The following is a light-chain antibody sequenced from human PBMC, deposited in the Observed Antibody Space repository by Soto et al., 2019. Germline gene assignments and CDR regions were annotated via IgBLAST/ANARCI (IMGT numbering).Light chain of an antibody. Sequence: DIQMTQSPSSLSASVRYRFTITCRASQSISGSLNWYQQKPGKAPKLLIYGASTLQSGVPSRFSGSGSGTDFTLTISSLEPEDFAVYYCQQRSNWPPPITFGQGTRLEIK. CDR3: QQRSNWPPPIT. CDR2: GAS. J-gene: IGKJ5*01. CDR1: QSISGS. V-gene: IGKV1-39*01.